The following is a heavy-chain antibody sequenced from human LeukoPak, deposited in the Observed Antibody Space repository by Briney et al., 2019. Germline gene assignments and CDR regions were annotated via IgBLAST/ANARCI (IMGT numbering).Heavy chain of an antibody. CDR1: GFTFRSFW. V-gene: IGHV3-7*04. CDR3: ARHSSSWEFDQ. CDR2: IKQDGREK. D-gene: IGHD6-13*01. Sequence: GGSLRLSCAASGFTFRSFWMSWVSQAPGKGLEWVANIKQDGREKYYVDSAKGRFTISRDNAKNSLYLQMNSLRAKDTAAYYWARHSSSWEFDQWGQGTLVIVSS. J-gene: IGHJ4*02.